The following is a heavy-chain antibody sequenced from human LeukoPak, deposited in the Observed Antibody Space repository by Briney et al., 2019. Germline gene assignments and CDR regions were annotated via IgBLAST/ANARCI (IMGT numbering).Heavy chain of an antibody. CDR3: ARDSRYSDTSGYYYSHYYMDV. CDR2: IYSSGST. D-gene: IGHD3-22*01. CDR1: GGSINYYY. J-gene: IGHJ6*03. Sequence: SETLSLTCTVSGGSINYYYWSWIRQPPGKGLEYIGYIYSSGSTNYNPSLKSRVTMSVDTSKNQFSLKLSSVTAADTAVYYCARDSRYSDTSGYYYSHYYMDVWGKGTTVTVS. V-gene: IGHV4-59*01.